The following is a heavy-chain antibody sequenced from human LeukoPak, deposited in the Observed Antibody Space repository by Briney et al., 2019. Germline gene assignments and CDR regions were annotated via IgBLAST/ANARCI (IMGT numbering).Heavy chain of an antibody. D-gene: IGHD6-19*01. CDR2: ISGSGGST. V-gene: IGHV3-23*01. CDR3: AKGSSSGWYPSGYHYPYYYMDV. Sequence: SGGSLRLSCAASGFTFSSYGMSWVRQAPGKGLEWVSAISGSGGSTYYADSVKGRFTISIDNSKNTLYLQMNSLRAEDTAVYYCAKGSSSGWYPSGYHYPYYYMDVWGKGTTVTISS. CDR1: GFTFSSYG. J-gene: IGHJ6*03.